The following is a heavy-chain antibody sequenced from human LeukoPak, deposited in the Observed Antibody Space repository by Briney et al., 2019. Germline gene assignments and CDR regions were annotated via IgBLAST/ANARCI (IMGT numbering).Heavy chain of an antibody. Sequence: PSETLSLTCTVSGGSISSSSYYWGWIRQPPGKGLEWIGSIYYSGSTYYNPSLKSRVTISVDTSKNQFSLKLSSVTAADTAVYYCARARRYSSGWYRYWYFDLWGRGTLVTVSS. V-gene: IGHV4-39*07. CDR1: GGSISSSSYY. D-gene: IGHD6-19*01. J-gene: IGHJ2*01. CDR2: IYYSGST. CDR3: ARARRYSSGWYRYWYFDL.